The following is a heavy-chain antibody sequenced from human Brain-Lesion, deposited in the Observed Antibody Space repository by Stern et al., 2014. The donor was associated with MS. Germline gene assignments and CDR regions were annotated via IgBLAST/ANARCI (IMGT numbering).Heavy chain of an antibody. Sequence: QMQLVQSGPGLVKPSQTLSLTCTVSGGSVGSGSYDWSWIRQPAGKGLEWIGRIYTTGSTYYNPSLKGRVSISIDTSKNQFSLKLPSVTAADTAVYYCARDKEDTNMAFRYFDNWGQGTLVTVSS. J-gene: IGHJ4*02. CDR3: ARDKEDTNMAFRYFDN. CDR2: IYTTGST. CDR1: GGSVGSGSYD. D-gene: IGHD5-18*01. V-gene: IGHV4-61*02.